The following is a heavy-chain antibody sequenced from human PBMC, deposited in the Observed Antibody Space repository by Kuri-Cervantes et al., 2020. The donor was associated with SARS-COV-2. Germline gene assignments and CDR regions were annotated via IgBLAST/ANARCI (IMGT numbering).Heavy chain of an antibody. V-gene: IGHV3-20*04. CDR3: TREAYDYNMGFDS. CDR2: INWNGGST. Sequence: GGSLRLSCAASGFTFSDYYMSWIRQAPGKGLEWVSGINWNGGSTGYADSVKGRFTISRDNAKNSLYLQMNSLRPEDTALYYCTREAYDYNMGFDSWGQGTLVTVSS. CDR1: GFTFSDYY. J-gene: IGHJ4*02. D-gene: IGHD4-11*01.